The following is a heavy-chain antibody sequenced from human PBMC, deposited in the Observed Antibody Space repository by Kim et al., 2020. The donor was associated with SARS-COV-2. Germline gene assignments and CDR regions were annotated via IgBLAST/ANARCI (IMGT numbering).Heavy chain of an antibody. V-gene: IGHV3-23*01. Sequence: GGSLRLSCAASGFTFSSNAMSWDRQAPGKGLECVSAIGGGGRNTVYADSVKGRFTISRDNFKNSLYLQMNSLRAEDTAVYYCATGMGGLVSADFEY. CDR1: GFTFSSNA. D-gene: IGHD1-26*01. J-gene: IGHJ1*01. CDR3: ATGMGGLVSADFEY. CDR2: IGGGGRNT.